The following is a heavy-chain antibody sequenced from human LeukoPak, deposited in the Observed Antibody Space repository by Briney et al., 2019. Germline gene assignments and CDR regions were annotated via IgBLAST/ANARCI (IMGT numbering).Heavy chain of an antibody. J-gene: IGHJ4*02. V-gene: IGHV3-23*01. CDR1: GFTFSSYA. D-gene: IGHD1-20*01. CDR2: ISGSGGST. Sequence: GGSLRLSCAASGFTFSSYAMSWVRQAPGKGLEWVSGISGSGGSTNYTDSVKGRFTISRDNSKNTLYLQMNSLRAEDTAVYYCAKSRVTGTGGSLNYWGQGSLVTVSS. CDR3: AKSRVTGTGGSLNY.